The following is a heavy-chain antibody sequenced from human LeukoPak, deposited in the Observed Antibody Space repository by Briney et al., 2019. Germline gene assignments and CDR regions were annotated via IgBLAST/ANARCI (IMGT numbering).Heavy chain of an antibody. J-gene: IGHJ4*02. Sequence: KSGGSLRLSCAASGFTFNNYYMSWIRQAPGRGLEWISYISDSSRTIYYAGSVKGRFTISRDNAKNSLYLQMNSLRAEDTAVYYCAREHLSYCSSTSCPVDYWGQGTLVTVSS. CDR2: ISDSSRTI. CDR3: AREHLSYCSSTSCPVDY. D-gene: IGHD2-2*01. V-gene: IGHV3-11*04. CDR1: GFTFNNYY.